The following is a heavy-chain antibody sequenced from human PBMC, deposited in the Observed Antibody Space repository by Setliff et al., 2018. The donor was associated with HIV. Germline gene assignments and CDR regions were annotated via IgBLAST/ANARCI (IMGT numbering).Heavy chain of an antibody. J-gene: IGHJ6*02. V-gene: IGHV4-39*07. Sequence: SETLSLTCTVSSGSISDSRYYWSWIRQPPGKGLEWTGEINHSGSTNYNPSLKSRVTISVDTSKNQFSLKLSSVTAADTAVYYCATHGGWELLWGGEAYYYYGMDVWGQGTTVTVSS. CDR2: INHSGST. D-gene: IGHD1-26*01. CDR3: ATHGGWELLWGGEAYYYYGMDV. CDR1: SGSISDSRYY.